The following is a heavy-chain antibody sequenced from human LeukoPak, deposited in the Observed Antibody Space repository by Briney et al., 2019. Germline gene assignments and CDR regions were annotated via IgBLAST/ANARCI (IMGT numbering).Heavy chain of an antibody. CDR2: ISSSSSYI. V-gene: IGHV3-21*01. J-gene: IGHJ4*02. D-gene: IGHD2-2*01. Sequence: GGSLRLSCAASGFTFSSYSMNWVRQAPGKGLEWVSSISSSSSYIYYADSVKGRFTISRDNAKNSLYLQMNSLRAEDTAVYYCARDYSPPIAVVPGIDYWGQGTLVTVSS. CDR1: GFTFSSYS. CDR3: ARDYSPPIAVVPGIDY.